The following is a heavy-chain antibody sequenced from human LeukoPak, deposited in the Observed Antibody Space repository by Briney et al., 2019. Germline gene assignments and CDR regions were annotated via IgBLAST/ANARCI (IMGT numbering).Heavy chain of an antibody. J-gene: IGHJ4*02. CDR1: GGSFSGYY. CDR2: INHSGST. CDR3: ARGVYYFDY. V-gene: IGHV4-34*01. Sequence: SETLSLTCAVYGGSFSGYYWSWIRQPPGKGLEWIGEINHSGSTNYNPSLMSRVTISVDTSKNQFSLKLSSVTAADTAVYYCARGVYYFDYWGQGTLVTVSS.